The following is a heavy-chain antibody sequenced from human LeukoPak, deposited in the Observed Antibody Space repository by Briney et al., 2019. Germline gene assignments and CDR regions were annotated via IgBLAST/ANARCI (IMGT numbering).Heavy chain of an antibody. CDR3: ARDSRHYDSSGYYYYYGMDV. CDR1: GGSISSYY. CDR2: IYTSGST. J-gene: IGHJ6*02. V-gene: IGHV4-4*07. D-gene: IGHD3-22*01. Sequence: SETLSLTCTVSGGSISSYYLSWIRQPAGKGLEWIGRIYTSGSTNYNPSLKSRVTMSVDTSKNQFSLKLSSVTAADTAVYYCARDSRHYDSSGYYYYYGMDVWGQGTTVTVSS.